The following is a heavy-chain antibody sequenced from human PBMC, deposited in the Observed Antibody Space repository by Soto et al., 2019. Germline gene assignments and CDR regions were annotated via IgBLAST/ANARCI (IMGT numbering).Heavy chain of an antibody. D-gene: IGHD3-3*01. Sequence: PSETLSLTCTVSGGSISSGGYYWSWIRQHPGKGLEWIGEIDHSGYTNYNPSLKSRVTISVDTSKNQFSLRLTSVTAADTAVYYCARVRDWFDPWGQGTLVTVSS. J-gene: IGHJ5*02. V-gene: IGHV4-39*07. CDR3: ARVRDWFDP. CDR2: IDHSGYT. CDR1: GGSISSGGYY.